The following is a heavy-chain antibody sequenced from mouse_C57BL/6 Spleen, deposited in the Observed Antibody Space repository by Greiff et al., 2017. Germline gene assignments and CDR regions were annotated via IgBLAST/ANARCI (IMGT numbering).Heavy chain of an antibody. CDR3: TAYGN. V-gene: IGHV14-4*01. CDR2: IDPENGDT. D-gene: IGHD2-1*01. CDR1: GFNIKDDY. J-gene: IGHJ3*01. Sequence: EVQRVESGAELVRPGASVKLSCTASGFNIKDDYMHWVEQRPEQGLEWIGWIDPENGDTECASKFPRKATITADTSSNPAYLQLSSLTSEDTAVYYCTAYGNWGQGTLVTVSA.